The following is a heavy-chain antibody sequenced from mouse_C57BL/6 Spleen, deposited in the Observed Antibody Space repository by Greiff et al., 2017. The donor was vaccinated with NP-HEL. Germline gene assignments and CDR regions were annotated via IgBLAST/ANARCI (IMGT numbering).Heavy chain of an antibody. CDR1: GYTFTDYY. CDR3: AGLRCSY. J-gene: IGHJ3*01. CDR2: INPNNGGT. D-gene: IGHD1-1*01. Sequence: EVQLQQSGPELVKPGASVKISCKASGYTFTDYYMNWVKQSHGKSLEWIGDINPNNGGTSYNQKFKGKATLTVDKSSSTAYMELRSLTSEDSAVYYWAGLRCSYWGQGTLVTVSA. V-gene: IGHV1-26*01.